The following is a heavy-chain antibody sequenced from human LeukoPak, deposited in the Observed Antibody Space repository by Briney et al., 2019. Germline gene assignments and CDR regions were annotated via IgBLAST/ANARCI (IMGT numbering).Heavy chain of an antibody. J-gene: IGHJ4*01. CDR3: ARVQVWHCCGSGFDN. CDR1: GFTFSSYS. CDR2: ISYDGSNK. D-gene: IGHD5-18*01. Sequence: GGSLRLSCADSGFTFSSYSKQGVRQAPGKGLEWVAVISYDGSNKYYADSVKGRFTISRDNSKNTLYLQMNSLRAEDTAVYYWARVQVWHCCGSGFDNWGQGTLVTVSS. V-gene: IGHV3-30*04.